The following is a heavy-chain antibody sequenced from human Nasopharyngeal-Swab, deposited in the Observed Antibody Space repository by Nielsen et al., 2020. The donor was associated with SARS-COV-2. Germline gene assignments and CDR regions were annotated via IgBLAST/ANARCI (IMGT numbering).Heavy chain of an antibody. CDR3: EREGQIFGVVDYYYYGMDV. Sequence: GESLKISCAASGFTFSSYSMNWVRQAPGKGLEWVSSISSSSSYIYYADSVKGRFTISRDNAKNSLYLQMNSLRAEDTAVYYCEREGQIFGVVDYYYYGMDVWGQGTTVTVSS. CDR2: ISSSSSYI. CDR1: GFTFSSYS. V-gene: IGHV3-21*01. J-gene: IGHJ6*02. D-gene: IGHD3-3*01.